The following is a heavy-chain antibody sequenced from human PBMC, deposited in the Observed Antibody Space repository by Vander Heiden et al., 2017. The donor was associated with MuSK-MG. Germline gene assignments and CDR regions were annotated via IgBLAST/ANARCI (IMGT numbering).Heavy chain of an antibody. J-gene: IGHJ4*02. Sequence: QLQLQESGPGLVKTSETLSLTCTVSGGSISINKYYWGWIRQPPGKGLEWIGSIMSTGRAFYNPSLKSRVTISADTSKNQFSLKLTSVTAADTAVYFCATVARGGLLSFDYWGQGTLVTVSS. D-gene: IGHD3-16*01. V-gene: IGHV4-39*01. CDR1: GGSISINKYY. CDR2: IMSTGRA. CDR3: ATVARGGLLSFDY.